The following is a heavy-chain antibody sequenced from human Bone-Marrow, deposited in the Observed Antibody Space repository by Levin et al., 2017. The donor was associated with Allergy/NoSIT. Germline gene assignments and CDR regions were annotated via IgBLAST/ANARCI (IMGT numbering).Heavy chain of an antibody. Sequence: GESLKISCAASGFTFGTFAMHWVRQAPGKGLEWVAVITYDGSAKYYGDSVKGRFTISRDNSKNTLHLQMNSLTSSDTAVYFCVKDPTRNSGRNWFGPWVQGTLVTVSS. CDR3: VKDPTRNSGRNWFGP. J-gene: IGHJ5*02. D-gene: IGHD1-26*01. CDR1: GFTFGTFA. V-gene: IGHV3-30-3*02. CDR2: ITYDGSAK.